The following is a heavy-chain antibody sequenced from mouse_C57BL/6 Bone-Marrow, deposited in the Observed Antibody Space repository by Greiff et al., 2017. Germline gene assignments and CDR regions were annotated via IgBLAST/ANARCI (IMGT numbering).Heavy chain of an antibody. V-gene: IGHV1-69*01. CDR1: GYTFTSYW. CDR2: IDPSDSYT. Sequence: QVHVKQPGAELVMPGASVKLSCKASGYTFTSYWMHWVKQRPGQGLEWIGEIDPSDSYTNYNQKFKGKSTLTVDKSSSTAYMQLSSLTSEDSAVYYCARSRGFAYWGQGTLGTISA. CDR3: ARSRGFAY. J-gene: IGHJ3*01.